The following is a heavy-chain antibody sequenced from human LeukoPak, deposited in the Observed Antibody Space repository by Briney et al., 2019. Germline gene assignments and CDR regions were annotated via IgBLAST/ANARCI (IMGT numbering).Heavy chain of an antibody. CDR3: AREEYSSSSGYYYYYGMDV. CDR1: GESVSSNSAA. V-gene: IGHV6-1*01. D-gene: IGHD6-6*01. CDR2: TYYRSKWYN. J-gene: IGHJ6*02. Sequence: SQTLSLTCAISGESVSSNSAAWNWIRQSPSRGLEWLGRTYYRSKWYNDYAVSVKSRITINPDTSKNQFSLQLNSVTPEDTAVYYCAREEYSSSSGYYYYYGMDVWGQGTTVTVSS.